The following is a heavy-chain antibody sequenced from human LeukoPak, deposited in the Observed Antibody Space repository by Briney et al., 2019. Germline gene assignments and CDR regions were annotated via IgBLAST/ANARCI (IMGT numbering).Heavy chain of an antibody. CDR2: IKQDGSEK. J-gene: IGHJ4*02. Sequence: PGGSLRLSCAASGFTFSSYWMSWVRQAPGKGLEWVANIKQDGSEKYYVDSVKGRFTISGDNAKNSLYLQMNSLRAEDTAVYYCARVRGGTYYDILTGSAPFDYWGQGTLVTVSS. V-gene: IGHV3-7*01. CDR3: ARVRGGTYYDILTGSAPFDY. CDR1: GFTFSSYW. D-gene: IGHD3-9*01.